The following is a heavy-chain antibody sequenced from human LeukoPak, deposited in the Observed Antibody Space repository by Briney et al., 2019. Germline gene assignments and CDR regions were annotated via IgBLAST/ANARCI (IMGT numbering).Heavy chain of an antibody. Sequence: SVKVSCKASGGTFSSYAISWVRQAPGQGLEWMGGIIPIFGIANYAQKFQGRVTITADKSTSTAYMELSSLRSEDTAVYYCARGGGYYYDSSGYAPNDIWGQGTMVTVSS. V-gene: IGHV1-69*10. CDR1: GGTFSSYA. CDR3: ARGGGYYYDSSGYAPNDI. D-gene: IGHD3-22*01. CDR2: IIPIFGIA. J-gene: IGHJ3*02.